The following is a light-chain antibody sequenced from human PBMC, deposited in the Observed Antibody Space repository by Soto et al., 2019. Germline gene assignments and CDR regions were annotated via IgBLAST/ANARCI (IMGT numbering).Light chain of an antibody. V-gene: IGKV3-20*01. CDR3: QQYGSLPWT. CDR1: ESVASNY. Sequence: PGETATLSCRASESVASNYLAWYQQKPGQAPRLLVYGASTRATGIPDRFSGSGSGPDFTLSITRLQPEDCAVYFCQQYGSLPWTSGQGTKVEIK. CDR2: GAS. J-gene: IGKJ1*01.